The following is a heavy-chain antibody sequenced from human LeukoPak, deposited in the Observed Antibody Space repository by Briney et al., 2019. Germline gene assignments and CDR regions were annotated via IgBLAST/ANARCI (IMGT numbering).Heavy chain of an antibody. Sequence: GGSLRLSCAASGFTFSSYAMSWVRQAPGKGLEWVSAISGSGGSTYYADSVKGRFTISRDNSKNTLYPQMNSLRAEDTAVYYCARHVAVLPAPRNYYFDYWGQGILVTVSS. CDR1: GFTFSSYA. D-gene: IGHD2-2*01. J-gene: IGHJ4*02. V-gene: IGHV3-23*01. CDR2: ISGSGGST. CDR3: ARHVAVLPAPRNYYFDY.